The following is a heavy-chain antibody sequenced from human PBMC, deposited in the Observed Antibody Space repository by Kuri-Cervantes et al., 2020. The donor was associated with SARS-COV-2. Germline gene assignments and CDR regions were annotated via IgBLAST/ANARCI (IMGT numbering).Heavy chain of an antibody. CDR2: INSDGSNT. J-gene: IGHJ6*02. D-gene: IGHD3-16*01. V-gene: IGHV3-74*01. CDR3: ARGGGPGYYYGMDV. CDR1: GFMFSCYW. Sequence: GESLKISCAASGFMFSCYWMHWVRQAPGKGLVWVSRINSDGSNTTYADSVRGRFTISRDNAKNTLYLQMNSLRAEDTAVYYCARGGGPGYYYGMDVGGQGPTVTVSS.